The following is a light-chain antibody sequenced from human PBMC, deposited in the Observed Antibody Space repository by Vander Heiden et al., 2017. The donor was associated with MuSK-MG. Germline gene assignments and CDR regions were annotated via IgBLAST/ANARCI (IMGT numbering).Light chain of an antibody. CDR1: QSVSSSY. CDR3: QQYGSSFT. CDR2: DAT. Sequence: EIVLTQSPATLSLSPGERATIPCGASQSVSSSYVAWYQQKPYLAPRLLICDATSRATGIPDRCSGSGSGTDFTLTSSILYPEDFALYYYQQYGSSFTFGPETKVDIK. J-gene: IGKJ3*01. V-gene: IGKV3D-20*01.